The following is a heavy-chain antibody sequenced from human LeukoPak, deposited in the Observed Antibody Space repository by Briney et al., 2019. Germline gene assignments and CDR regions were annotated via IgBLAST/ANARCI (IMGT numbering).Heavy chain of an antibody. CDR3: VRDSGYSSSWY. J-gene: IGHJ2*01. V-gene: IGHV4-59*02. Sequence: PSETLSLTCAVSGGSVSGYYWSWVRQFPGRRLEWIGYIHYSGRTNYNPSLKSRITSSLETSSNQISLELKSVTSADTALYYCVRDSGYSSSWY. CDR2: IHYSGRT. CDR1: GGSVSGYY. D-gene: IGHD6-13*01.